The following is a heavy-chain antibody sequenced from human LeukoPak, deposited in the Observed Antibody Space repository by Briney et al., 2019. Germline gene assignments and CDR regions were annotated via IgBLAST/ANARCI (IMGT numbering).Heavy chain of an antibody. CDR2: IYSGGTT. CDR1: GFTFSSYA. CDR3: ARSVASSYDPFDI. D-gene: IGHD5-12*01. V-gene: IGHV3-66*02. Sequence: PGGSLRLSCAASGFTFSSYAMSWVRQAPGKGLEWVSVIYSGGTTYYADSVKGRFTISRDKSKNTLFLQMNSLRAEDTAVYFCARSVASSYDPFDIWGQGTMVTVSS. J-gene: IGHJ3*02.